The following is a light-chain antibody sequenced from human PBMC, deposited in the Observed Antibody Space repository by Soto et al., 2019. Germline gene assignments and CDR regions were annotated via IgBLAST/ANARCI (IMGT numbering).Light chain of an antibody. J-gene: IGKJ2*01. CDR1: QSISSW. CDR2: DAS. V-gene: IGKV1-5*01. CDR3: QQYNSYSGYT. Sequence: DIQMTQSPSTLSASVGDRVTITCRASQSISSWLAWYQQKPGKAPKLLIYDASSLESGVPSRFSGSGSGTELTLTISSLQPDDFATDYCQQYNSYSGYTFGQGTKLEIK.